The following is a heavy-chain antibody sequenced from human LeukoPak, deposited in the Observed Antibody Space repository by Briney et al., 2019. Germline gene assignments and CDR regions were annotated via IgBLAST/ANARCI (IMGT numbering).Heavy chain of an antibody. CDR1: GFTFSSYS. V-gene: IGHV3-21*01. D-gene: IGHD2-2*01. CDR2: ISSSSSYI. CDR3: ARLGGNVVVPAAMFDY. Sequence: GGSLRLSCAASGFTFSSYSMNWVRQAPGKGLEWVSSISSSSSYIYYADSVKGRFTISRDNAKNSLYLQMNSLRAEDTAVYYCARLGGNVVVPAAMFDYWGQGTLVTVSS. J-gene: IGHJ4*02.